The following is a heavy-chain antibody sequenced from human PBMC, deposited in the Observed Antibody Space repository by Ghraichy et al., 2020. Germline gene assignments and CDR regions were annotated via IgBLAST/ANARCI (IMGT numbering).Heavy chain of an antibody. CDR1: GYTFTSYG. V-gene: IGHV1-18*01. J-gene: IGHJ3*02. Sequence: ASVKVSCKASGYTFTSYGISWVRQAPGQGLEWMGWISAYNGNTNYAQKLQGRVTMTTDTSTSTAYMELRSLRSDDTAVYYCARGCLRQWLVLSRGAFDIWGQGTMVTVAS. CDR2: ISAYNGNT. D-gene: IGHD6-19*01. CDR3: ARGCLRQWLVLSRGAFDI.